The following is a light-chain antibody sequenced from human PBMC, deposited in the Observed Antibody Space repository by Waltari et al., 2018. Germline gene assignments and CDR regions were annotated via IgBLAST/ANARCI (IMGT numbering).Light chain of an antibody. CDR2: AAS. CDR1: QGIGNY. V-gene: IGKV1-17*03. Sequence: DIQMTQSPPALSASVGDRVTITCRANQGIGNYLTWFQQKPGKVPKLLLYAASSLQSGVPSRFSGSGSGTDFTLTISSLQPEDFATYYCLKSSNRPWTFGQGTKVEIK. CDR3: LKSSNRPWT. J-gene: IGKJ1*01.